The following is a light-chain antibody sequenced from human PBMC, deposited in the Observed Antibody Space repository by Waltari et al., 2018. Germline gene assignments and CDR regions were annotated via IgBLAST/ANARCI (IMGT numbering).Light chain of an antibody. CDR3: QQYAGSRPT. CDR1: QRVSSSD. CDR2: GAS. V-gene: IGKV3-20*01. J-gene: IGKJ4*01. Sequence: EIVLAQSPGTLSLSPGERATLSCRASQRVSSSDLAWYQQKPGQAPRLLIYGASSRATGIPDRFSGSGSGTDFSLTISRLEPEDFGLYYCQQYAGSRPTFGGGTKVEIK.